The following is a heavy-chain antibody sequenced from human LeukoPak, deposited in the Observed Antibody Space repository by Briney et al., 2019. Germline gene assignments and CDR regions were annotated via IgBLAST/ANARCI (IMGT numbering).Heavy chain of an antibody. V-gene: IGHV1-18*01. D-gene: IGHD4-17*01. J-gene: IGHJ6*03. Sequence: ASVKVSCKASGYTFTSYGISWVRQAPGQGLEWMGWISAYNGNTNYAQKLQGRVTMTTDTSTSTAYMELRSLRSDDTAVYYCARSVGATTGYYYYYMDVWGKGTTVTVSS. CDR3: ARSVGATTGYYYYYMDV. CDR2: ISAYNGNT. CDR1: GYTFTSYG.